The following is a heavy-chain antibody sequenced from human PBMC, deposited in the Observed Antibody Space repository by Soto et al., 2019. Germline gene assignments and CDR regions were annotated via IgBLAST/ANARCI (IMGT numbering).Heavy chain of an antibody. V-gene: IGHV3-21*01. Sequence: VQLLESGGGLITPGGSLSLSCAPSGFSFKTYTMNWVRQAPGKGLEWVSSISSTGDHIYYADSVKGRFTISRDNAKNSLSLHMNSLRAEDTAVYYCARAWGIVVVAAYFDYWAQGTLVTVSS. J-gene: IGHJ4*02. D-gene: IGHD2-15*01. CDR2: ISSTGDHI. CDR3: ARAWGIVVVAAYFDY. CDR1: GFSFKTYT.